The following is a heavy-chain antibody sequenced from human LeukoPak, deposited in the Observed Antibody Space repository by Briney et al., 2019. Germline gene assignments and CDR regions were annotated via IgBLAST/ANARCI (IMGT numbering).Heavy chain of an antibody. Sequence: GASVKVSCKASAYTFTGYYMHWVRQAPGQGLEWMGWINPNSGGTNYAQKFQGRVTMTRDTSISTAYMELSRLRSDDTAVYYCAREHCSSSSCYTAWFDPWVQGTLVTVSS. V-gene: IGHV1-2*02. D-gene: IGHD2-2*02. CDR2: INPNSGGT. CDR3: AREHCSSSSCYTAWFDP. J-gene: IGHJ5*02. CDR1: AYTFTGYY.